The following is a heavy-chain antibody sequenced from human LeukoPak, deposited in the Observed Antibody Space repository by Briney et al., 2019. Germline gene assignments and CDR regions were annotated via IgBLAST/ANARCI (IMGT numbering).Heavy chain of an antibody. D-gene: IGHD2-2*01. V-gene: IGHV1-46*01. CDR1: GYTFISNY. CDR3: ARDCSSTRCQGPVFDN. CDR2: IHPCGGNT. Sequence: ASVKVSCKASGYTFISNYMHGVRQAPGQGLQWMGIIHPCGGNTNYAQRFQGRVAMTRATSTSTAYMELSSLRSEDTATYSCARDCSSTRCQGPVFDNWGQRTLVTVSS. J-gene: IGHJ4*02.